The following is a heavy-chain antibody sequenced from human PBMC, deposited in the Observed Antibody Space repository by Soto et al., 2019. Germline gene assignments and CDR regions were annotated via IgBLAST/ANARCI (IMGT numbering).Heavy chain of an antibody. CDR2: IYHSGST. V-gene: IGHV4-30-2*01. D-gene: IGHD2-2*01. CDR3: AREPAAMRGVFDY. J-gene: IGHJ4*02. CDR1: GGSISSGGYS. Sequence: QLQLQESGSGLVKPSQTLSLTCAVSGGSISSGGYSWSWIRQPPGKGLEWIGYIYHSGSTYYNPSLKRRLTIAGDRSKNQCSLKLSSVTAADTAVYYCAREPAAMRGVFDYWGQGTLVTVSS.